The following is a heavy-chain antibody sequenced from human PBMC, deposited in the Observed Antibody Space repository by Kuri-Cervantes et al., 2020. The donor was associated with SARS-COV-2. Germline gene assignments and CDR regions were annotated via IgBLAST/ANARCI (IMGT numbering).Heavy chain of an antibody. V-gene: IGHV4-34*01. CDR2: VNHRGST. J-gene: IGHJ5*02. CDR1: GESFSGYY. D-gene: IGHD6-6*01. Sequence: SETLSLTCAFYGESFSGYYWNWIRRSPGKGLEWIGEVNHRGSTNYNPSLKSRVTISVDTSKNQFSLNLSSVTAADTAVYYCAREGSSSLAWFDPWGQGTLVTVSS. CDR3: AREGSSSLAWFDP.